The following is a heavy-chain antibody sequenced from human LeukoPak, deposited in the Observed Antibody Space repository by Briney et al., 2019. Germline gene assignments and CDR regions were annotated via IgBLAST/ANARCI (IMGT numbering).Heavy chain of an antibody. V-gene: IGHV3-21*01. CDR1: GFTFSSYS. Sequence: PGGSLRLSCAASGFTFSSYSMNWVRQAPGKGLEWVSSISSSSSYIYYADSVKGRFTISRDNAKNSLYLQMNSLRAEDTAVYYCATAPYSGSYSPFDYWGQGTLVTVSS. CDR2: ISSSSSYI. D-gene: IGHD1-26*01. CDR3: ATAPYSGSYSPFDY. J-gene: IGHJ4*02.